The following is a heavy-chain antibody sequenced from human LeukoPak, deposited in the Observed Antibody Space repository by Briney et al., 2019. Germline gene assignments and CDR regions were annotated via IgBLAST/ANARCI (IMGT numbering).Heavy chain of an antibody. CDR2: INPSGGST. V-gene: IGHV1-46*01. Sequence: GASVKVSCKASGYTFTTYYIHWVRQAPGQGLEWMGIINPSGGSTSYAQKFQGRVTMTRDTSTSTVYMELSSLRSEDTAVYYCARFSRDGYSNGYWGQGTLVTVSS. CDR3: ARFSRDGYSNGY. D-gene: IGHD5-24*01. J-gene: IGHJ4*02. CDR1: GYTFTTYY.